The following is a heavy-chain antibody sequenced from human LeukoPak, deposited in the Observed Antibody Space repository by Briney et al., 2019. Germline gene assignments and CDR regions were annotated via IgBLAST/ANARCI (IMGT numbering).Heavy chain of an antibody. J-gene: IGHJ6*02. CDR1: GYTFTSYD. Sequence: GASVKVSCKASGYTFTSYDINWVRQATGQGLEWMGWMNPNSGNTGYAQKFQGRVTTTRNTSISTAYMELSSLRSEDTAVYYCARSVVPAAIYYGMDVWGQGTTVTVSS. D-gene: IGHD2-2*01. CDR2: MNPNSGNT. CDR3: ARSVVPAAIYYGMDV. V-gene: IGHV1-8*01.